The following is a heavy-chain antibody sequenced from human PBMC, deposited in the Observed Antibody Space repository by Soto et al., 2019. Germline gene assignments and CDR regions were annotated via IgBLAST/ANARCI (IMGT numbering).Heavy chain of an antibody. Sequence: PSETLSLTCAVYGGSFSGYYWSWIRQPPGKGLEWIGEINHSGSTNYNPSLKSRVTISVDTSKNQFSLKLSSVTAADTAVYYCARRNVYNWNSVYWYFDLWGRGTLVTVSS. CDR1: GGSFSGYY. CDR2: INHSGST. J-gene: IGHJ2*01. V-gene: IGHV4-34*01. D-gene: IGHD1-7*01. CDR3: ARRNVYNWNSVYWYFDL.